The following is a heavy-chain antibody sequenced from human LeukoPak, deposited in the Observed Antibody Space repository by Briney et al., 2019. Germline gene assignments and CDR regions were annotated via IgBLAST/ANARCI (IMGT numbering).Heavy chain of an antibody. V-gene: IGHV3-23*01. Sequence: GGSLRLSCAASGFNFNDAAMTWVRQAPGKGLEWVSLIASSGRNTYYTDSVRGRFTISRDNSKKTLSLQMNSLRVEDTAIYYCPKDIQLSAWGLGTMVTVSS. CDR3: PKDIQLSA. J-gene: IGHJ3*01. CDR2: IASSGRNT. D-gene: IGHD5-24*01. CDR1: GFNFNDAA.